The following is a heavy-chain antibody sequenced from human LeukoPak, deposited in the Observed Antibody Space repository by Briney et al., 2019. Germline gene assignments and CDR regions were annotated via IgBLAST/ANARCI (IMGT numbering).Heavy chain of an antibody. Sequence: PSETLSLTCTVSGGSISSYYWSWIRQPPGKGLEWIGYIYYSGSTNYNPSLKSRVTISVDTSKNQFSLKLSSVTAADTAVYYCARWSGFAYFDSWGQGALDTVSS. CDR2: IYYSGST. J-gene: IGHJ4*02. CDR1: GGSISSYY. V-gene: IGHV4-59*08. D-gene: IGHD3-3*01. CDR3: ARWSGFAYFDS.